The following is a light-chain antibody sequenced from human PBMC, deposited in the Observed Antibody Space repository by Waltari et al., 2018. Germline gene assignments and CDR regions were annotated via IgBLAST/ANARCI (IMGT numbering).Light chain of an antibody. CDR2: WAS. CDR1: TSVLYSSNNKNY. V-gene: IGKV4-1*01. Sequence: DIVMTQSPDSLAVSLGERATIHCKSSTSVLYSSNNKNYLAWYQQKPGQPPKLLIYWASTREAGVPDRFSGSGSETDFTLTISSRQAEDVAVYYCQQYYSTPWTFGHGTKVEIK. CDR3: QQYYSTPWT. J-gene: IGKJ1*01.